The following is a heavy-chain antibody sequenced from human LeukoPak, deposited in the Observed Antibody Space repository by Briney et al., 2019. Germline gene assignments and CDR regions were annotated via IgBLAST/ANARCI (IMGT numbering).Heavy chain of an antibody. CDR1: GFTFSSYA. CDR2: ISSNGGST. J-gene: IGHJ6*03. CDR3: ARASYYYYMDV. V-gene: IGHV3-64*01. Sequence: PGGSLRLSCAASGFTFSSYAMHWVRQAPGKGLEYVSAISSNGGSTYYANSVKGRFTISRDNSKNTLYLQMGSLRAEDMAVYYCARASYYYYMDVWGKGTTVTVSS.